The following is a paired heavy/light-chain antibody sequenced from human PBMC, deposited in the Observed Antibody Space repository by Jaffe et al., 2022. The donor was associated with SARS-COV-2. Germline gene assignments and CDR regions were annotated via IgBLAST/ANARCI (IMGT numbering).Heavy chain of an antibody. J-gene: IGHJ4*02. CDR2: IYYPGST. CDR3: AGGHSSYFDH. V-gene: IGHV4-59*01. CDR1: GASTNSNY. Sequence: QVQLQESGPGLAKPSETLSLTCTVAGASTNSNYWSWIRQTPGKGLEWIGSIYYPGSTYYNPSLKSRVTISLDTSTNQFSLKLTSVTAADTALYYCAGGHSSYFDHWGQGILVTVSS.
Light chain of an antibody. CDR2: KAS. V-gene: IGKV1-5*03. CDR3: QQYNTYWYT. CDR1: QSVNNW. J-gene: IGKJ2*01. Sequence: DIQMTQSPSTLSASVGDRVTITCRASQSVNNWLAWYQQKPGKAPKLLIYKASSLQSGVPSRFSGSGSGTEFTLTISTLQPDDFAIYYCQQYNTYWYTFGQGTKLEIK.